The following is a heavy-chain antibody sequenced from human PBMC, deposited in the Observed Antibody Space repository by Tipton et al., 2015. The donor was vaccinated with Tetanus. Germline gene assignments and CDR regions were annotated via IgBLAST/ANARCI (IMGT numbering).Heavy chain of an antibody. Sequence: SLRLSCAASGFSFRSYWMSWVRQAPGKGLEWVANIQEDGSQKYYVDSVKGRFTISRDNSRNTLYLQMSSLRVEDTAVYYCTRTIANDYVAAWGQGTLVTVSS. V-gene: IGHV3-7*03. J-gene: IGHJ4*02. D-gene: IGHD4-17*01. CDR2: IQEDGSQK. CDR1: GFSFRSYW. CDR3: TRTIANDYVAA.